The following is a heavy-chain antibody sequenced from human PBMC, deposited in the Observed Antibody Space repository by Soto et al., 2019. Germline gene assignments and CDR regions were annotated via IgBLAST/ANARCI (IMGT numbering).Heavy chain of an antibody. Sequence: ASVKVSCKASGYTFTSYDINWVLQATGQGLEWMGWMNPNSGNTGYAQKFQGRVTMTRNTSISTAYMELSSLRSEDTAVYYCARAPSKWLRFGPYWGQGTLVTVS. V-gene: IGHV1-8*01. D-gene: IGHD5-12*01. J-gene: IGHJ4*02. CDR1: GYTFTSYD. CDR2: MNPNSGNT. CDR3: ARAPSKWLRFGPY.